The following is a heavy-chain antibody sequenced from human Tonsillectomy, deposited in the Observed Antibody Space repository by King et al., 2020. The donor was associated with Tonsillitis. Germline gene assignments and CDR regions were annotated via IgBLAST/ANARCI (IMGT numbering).Heavy chain of an antibody. Sequence: VQLVESGGGVVQPGGSLRLSCAASGFTFSTYGMHWVRQAPGNGLEWVAFIRYDGSNKYYADSVKGRFTISRDNSKNTLYPQLNNLGAEDTAVYYCAKDYYDSSDYPYYFDYWGQGTLVTVSS. D-gene: IGHD3-22*01. V-gene: IGHV3-30*02. CDR1: GFTFSTYG. J-gene: IGHJ4*02. CDR3: AKDYYDSSDYPYYFDY. CDR2: IRYDGSNK.